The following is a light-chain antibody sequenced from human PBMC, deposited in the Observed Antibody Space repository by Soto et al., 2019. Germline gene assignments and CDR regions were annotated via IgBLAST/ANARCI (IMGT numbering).Light chain of an antibody. Sequence: EIVLTQSPVTLSLSPGERATLSCRASQSIGSSIAWYQQKRGQAPRLLIYDASHRATGLPARFSGSGSGTDFTLTISSLEPEDFAVYYCQQRSSWPLYTFGQGTKLEI. V-gene: IGKV3-11*01. J-gene: IGKJ2*01. CDR2: DAS. CDR3: QQRSSWPLYT. CDR1: QSIGSS.